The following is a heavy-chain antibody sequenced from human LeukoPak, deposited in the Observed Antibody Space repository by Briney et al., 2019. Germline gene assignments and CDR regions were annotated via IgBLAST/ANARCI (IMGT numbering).Heavy chain of an antibody. CDR2: IYYSGST. V-gene: IGHV4-39*07. D-gene: IGHD5-18*01. CDR3: AKGAGGFSYYNWFDP. Sequence: PSETLSLTCTVSGGSVSRSPYYWGWIRQPPGKGLEWIGSIYYSGSTHYNPSLESRVTISVDTSKNQFSLKLASLTAADTAVYYCAKGAGGFSYYNWFDPWGQGTLVTVSS. CDR1: GGSVSRSPYY. J-gene: IGHJ5*02.